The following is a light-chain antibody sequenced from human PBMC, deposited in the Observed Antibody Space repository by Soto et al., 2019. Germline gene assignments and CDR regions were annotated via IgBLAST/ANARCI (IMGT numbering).Light chain of an antibody. CDR3: QQYNKWPPIT. Sequence: EIWLTQSPATLSLSPGERATLSFRSSQSVSNYLAWYQHKPGQAPRLLIYDTSTRATGIPARFSGSGSGTEFTLTISSLQSEDFAVYYCQQYNKWPPITFGQGTRLEIK. J-gene: IGKJ5*01. CDR2: DTS. CDR1: QSVSNY. V-gene: IGKV3-15*01.